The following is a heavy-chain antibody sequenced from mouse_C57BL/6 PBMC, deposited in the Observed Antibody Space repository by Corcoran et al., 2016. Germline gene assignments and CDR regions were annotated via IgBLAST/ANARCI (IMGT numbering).Heavy chain of an antibody. CDR1: GYTFTDYY. Sequence: QVQLQQSGPELVKPGASVKISCKASGYTFTDYYINWVKQRPGQGLEWIGWIFPGSGSTCYNEKFKGKATLTVDKSSSTAYMLLSSLTSEDSAVYFCARLEDDGYYVAWFAYWGQGTLVTVSA. D-gene: IGHD2-3*01. CDR2: IFPGSGST. J-gene: IGHJ3*01. V-gene: IGHV1-75*01. CDR3: ARLEDDGYYVAWFAY.